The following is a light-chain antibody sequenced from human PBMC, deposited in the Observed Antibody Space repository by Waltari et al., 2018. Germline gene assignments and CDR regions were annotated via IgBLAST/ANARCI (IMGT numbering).Light chain of an antibody. J-gene: IGKJ4*01. CDR1: QSISGY. CDR2: ATS. V-gene: IGKV1-39*01. CDR3: QQSYRTPPLT. Sequence: DIQMTQSPSSLSASVGDRVTITCRASQSISGYLNWYQQKPGKAPKVLIYATSSLQSGVPSRFSGSGSGTDFTLTITSLQPEDFATYYWQQSYRTPPLTFGGGTKVEIK.